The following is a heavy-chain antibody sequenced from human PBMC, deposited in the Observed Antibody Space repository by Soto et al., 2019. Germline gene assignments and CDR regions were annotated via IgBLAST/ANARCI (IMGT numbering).Heavy chain of an antibody. D-gene: IGHD3-22*01. Sequence: QVQLQESGPGLVKPSETLSLTCAVSGDSISTYYCMWIRQPAGKGLESIGYLYYGRSANYNPSLKSRVTLSVDTSTNQCSLTLSSMTAADTAVYYCALRSMAVVPEYWGQGTLVTVSS. CDR1: GDSISTYY. J-gene: IGHJ4*02. CDR2: LYYGRSA. V-gene: IGHV4-59*01. CDR3: ALRSMAVVPEY.